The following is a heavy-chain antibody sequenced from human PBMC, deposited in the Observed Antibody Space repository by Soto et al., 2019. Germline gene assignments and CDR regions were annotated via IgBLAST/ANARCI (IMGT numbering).Heavy chain of an antibody. CDR1: GYTLTELS. CDR3: ATGRRITMVQSPPYYYGMDV. J-gene: IGHJ6*02. CDR2: FDPEDGET. Sequence: ASVKVSCKVSGYTLTELSMHWVRQAPGKGLEWMGGFDPEDGETIYAQKFQGRVTMTEDTSTDTAYMELSSLRSEDTAVYYCATGRRITMVQSPPYYYGMDVWGQGTTVTVSS. D-gene: IGHD3-10*01. V-gene: IGHV1-24*01.